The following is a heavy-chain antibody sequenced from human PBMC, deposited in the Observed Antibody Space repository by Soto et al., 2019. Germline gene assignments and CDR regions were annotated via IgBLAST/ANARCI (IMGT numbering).Heavy chain of an antibody. Sequence: EVQLVESGGGLVQPGGSLRLSCAASGFTFSNYWMSWVRQAPGKGQECVAKIKQEGSGKYYVDSVKERFTISRDNAKNSLNLQMNSLRAEDTAVYYCARDRAVGALAYWGQGTLVTVSS. J-gene: IGHJ4*02. V-gene: IGHV3-7*05. CDR3: ARDRAVGALAY. CDR2: IKQEGSGK. D-gene: IGHD1-26*01. CDR1: GFTFSNYW.